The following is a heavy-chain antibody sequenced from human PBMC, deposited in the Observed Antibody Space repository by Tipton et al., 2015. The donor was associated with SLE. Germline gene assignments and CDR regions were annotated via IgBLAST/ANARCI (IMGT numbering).Heavy chain of an antibody. Sequence: TLSLTCSVSGGSIGGSSYYWGWTRQPPGKGLEWIGTIYYSGNTYFHPSLESQLTISVDTSRDQFSLRLSSVTAADTAVYYCARHPRYCSGGSCYSFDYWGQGTLVTVSS. CDR3: ARHPRYCSGGSCYSFDY. V-gene: IGHV4-39*01. D-gene: IGHD2-15*01. CDR1: GGSIGGSSYY. CDR2: IYYSGNT. J-gene: IGHJ4*02.